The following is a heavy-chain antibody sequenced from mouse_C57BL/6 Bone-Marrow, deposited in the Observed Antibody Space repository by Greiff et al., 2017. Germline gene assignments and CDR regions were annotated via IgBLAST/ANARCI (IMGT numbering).Heavy chain of an antibody. Sequence: EVKLMESGGDLVKPGGSLKLSCAASGFTFSSYGMSWVSQTPDKRLEWVATISSGGSYTYYTDSVKGRFTISRDNAKTTPYLQMSILKSEDTAMYYFARERLYNGCVSVGWFAYWGQGTLVTVSA. D-gene: IGHD3-3*01. CDR3: ARERLYNGCVSVGWFAY. V-gene: IGHV5-6*01. CDR1: GFTFSSYG. J-gene: IGHJ3*01. CDR2: ISSGGSYT.